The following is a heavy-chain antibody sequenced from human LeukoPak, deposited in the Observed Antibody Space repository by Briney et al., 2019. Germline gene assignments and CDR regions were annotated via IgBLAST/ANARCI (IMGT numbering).Heavy chain of an antibody. V-gene: IGHV4-59*08. J-gene: IGHJ6*03. Sequence: SETLSLTCTVSGGSISSYYWSWIRQPPGKGLEWIGYIYYSGSTYYNPSLRSRVTISVDTSKNQFSLKLSSVTAADTAVYYCARGYCGGDCYPYYYYYYMDVWGKGTTVTISS. CDR1: GGSISSYY. CDR3: ARGYCGGDCYPYYYYYYMDV. CDR2: IYYSGST. D-gene: IGHD2-21*02.